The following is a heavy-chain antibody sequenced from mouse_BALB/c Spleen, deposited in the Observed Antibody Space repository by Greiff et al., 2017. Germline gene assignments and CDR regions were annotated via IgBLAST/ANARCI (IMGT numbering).Heavy chain of an antibody. V-gene: IGHV1S29*02. CDR1: GYTFTDYN. Sequence: EVQGVESGPELVKPGASVKISCKASGYTFTDYNMHWVKQSHGKSLEWIGYIYPYNGGTGYNQKFKSKATLTVDNSSSTAYMELRSLTSEDSAVYYCARSSYYGSSYVAWFAYWGQGTLVTVSA. CDR3: ARSSYYGSSYVAWFAY. J-gene: IGHJ3*01. D-gene: IGHD1-1*01. CDR2: IYPYNGGT.